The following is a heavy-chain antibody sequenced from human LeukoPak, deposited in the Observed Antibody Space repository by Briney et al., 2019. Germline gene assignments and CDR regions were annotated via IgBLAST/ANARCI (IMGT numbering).Heavy chain of an antibody. CDR1: GGSISGYY. CDR2: IHYTGST. D-gene: IGHD6-19*01. CDR3: ARHTPVTGQPLGY. Sequence: SETLSLTCTVSGGSISGYYWSWFRQPPGKGLECVAYIHYTGSTNYNPSLKSRVTISLDTSENQFSLKLTSVTAADTAVYYCARHTPVTGQPLGYWGQGTLVTVSS. J-gene: IGHJ4*02. V-gene: IGHV4-59*08.